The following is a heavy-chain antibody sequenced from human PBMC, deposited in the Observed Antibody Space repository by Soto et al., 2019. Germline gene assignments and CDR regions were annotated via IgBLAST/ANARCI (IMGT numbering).Heavy chain of an antibody. J-gene: IGHJ4*02. CDR3: AQDRFIGVVRAYYFDY. Sequence: QVQLVESGGGVVQPGRSLRLSCAASGFSFSRYGMNWVRQAPGKGLAWVAVISYDGSNKYYADSVKGRFTISRDNSKHTLYLQMNLLRAEDTAVYYCAQDRFIGVVRAYYFDYWGQGALVNVSS. D-gene: IGHD2-21*01. V-gene: IGHV3-30*18. CDR1: GFSFSRYG. CDR2: ISYDGSNK.